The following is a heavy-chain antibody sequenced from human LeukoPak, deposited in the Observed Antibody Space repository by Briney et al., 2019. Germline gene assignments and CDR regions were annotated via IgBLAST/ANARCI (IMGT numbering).Heavy chain of an antibody. V-gene: IGHV3-66*01. CDR2: IYSGGST. D-gene: IGHD3-9*01. Sequence: GGSLRLSCAASGFTFSSYAMSWVRQAPGKGLEWVSVIYSGGSTYYADSVKGRFTISRDNSKNTLYLQMNSLRAEDTAVYYCARVPFDWLFYFGYWGQGTLVTVSS. J-gene: IGHJ4*02. CDR3: ARVPFDWLFYFGY. CDR1: GFTFSSYA.